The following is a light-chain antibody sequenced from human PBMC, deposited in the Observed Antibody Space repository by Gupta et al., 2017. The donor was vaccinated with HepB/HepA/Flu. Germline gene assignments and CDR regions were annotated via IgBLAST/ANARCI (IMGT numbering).Light chain of an antibody. CDR3: QQDDSAPLT. J-gene: IGKJ4*01. Sequence: DSVMTQSPNSMAVSLGERATMNCKSSQSVLYSSNNKSYLTWYQQKPGQPPKLLISWASTRESGVPDRFSGSGSGTDFTLTISSLQAEDVAVYYCQQDDSAPLTFGGGTKVEIK. CDR2: WAS. CDR1: QSVLYSSNNKSY. V-gene: IGKV4-1*01.